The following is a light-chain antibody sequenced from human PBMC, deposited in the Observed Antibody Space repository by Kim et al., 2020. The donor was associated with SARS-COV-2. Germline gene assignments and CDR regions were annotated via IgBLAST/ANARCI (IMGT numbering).Light chain of an antibody. J-gene: IGKJ1*01. CDR2: KAS. CDR3: QQYNSYPVG. Sequence: ASVGDRFTLACRASQSISSWLAWYQQKPGKAPKLLIYKASSLESGVPSRFSGSGSGTEFTLTISSLQPDDFATYYCQQYNSYPVGFGQGTKVDIK. V-gene: IGKV1-5*03. CDR1: QSISSW.